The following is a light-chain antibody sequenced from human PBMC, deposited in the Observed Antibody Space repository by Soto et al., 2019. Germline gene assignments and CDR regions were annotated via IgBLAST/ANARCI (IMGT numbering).Light chain of an antibody. V-gene: IGKV3-15*01. J-gene: IGKJ4*01. CDR3: QQYINWPPLT. CDR1: QNVNFN. CDR2: GAS. Sequence: EIVMTQSPATLSVSPGERATLSCRASQNVNFNVAWYQQKVGQAPRLLISGASTRASGVPSRFSGSGSGTEFTLTISGLQSEDFAIYYCQQYINWPPLTFGGGTKVEIK.